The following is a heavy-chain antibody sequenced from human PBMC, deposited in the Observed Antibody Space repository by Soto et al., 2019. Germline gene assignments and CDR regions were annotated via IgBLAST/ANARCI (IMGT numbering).Heavy chain of an antibody. CDR1: GGSISSGGYY. Sequence: SETLSLTCTVSGGSISSGGYYWSWIRQHPGKGLEWIGYVYYSGSTYYNPSLKSRVTISVDTSKNQFSLKLSSVTAADTAVYYCARELRYDILTGYYAFDYWGQGTLVTVSS. CDR3: ARELRYDILTGYYAFDY. J-gene: IGHJ4*02. V-gene: IGHV4-31*03. D-gene: IGHD3-9*01. CDR2: VYYSGST.